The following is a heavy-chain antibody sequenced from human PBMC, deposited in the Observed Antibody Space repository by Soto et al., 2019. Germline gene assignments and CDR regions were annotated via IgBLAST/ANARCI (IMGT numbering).Heavy chain of an antibody. Sequence: QVQLQESGPGLVKPSQTLSLTCTVSGGSISSGGYYWSWIRQHPGKGLEWIGYIYYSGSTYYNPSLKSRVTISVDTSKNQFSLKLSSVTAADTAVYYCARSEGYCSSTSCYGENWFDPWGQGTLVTVSS. D-gene: IGHD2-2*01. CDR1: GGSISSGGYY. V-gene: IGHV4-31*03. J-gene: IGHJ5*02. CDR2: IYYSGST. CDR3: ARSEGYCSSTSCYGENWFDP.